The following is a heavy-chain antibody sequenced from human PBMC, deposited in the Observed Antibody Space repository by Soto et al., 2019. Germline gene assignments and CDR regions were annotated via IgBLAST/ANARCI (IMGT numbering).Heavy chain of an antibody. D-gene: IGHD5-12*01. CDR1: GGSISSYY. CDR3: ASQVPPVDNPQETWFDP. V-gene: IGHV4-59*08. Sequence: QVQLQESGPGLVKPSETLSLTCTVSGGSISSYYWSWIRQPPGKGLEWIGYIYYSGSTNYNPSLKCRVPISVDTSKNQFSRKLSSVTAADTAVYYCASQVPPVDNPQETWFDPWGQGTLVTVSS. CDR2: IYYSGST. J-gene: IGHJ5*02.